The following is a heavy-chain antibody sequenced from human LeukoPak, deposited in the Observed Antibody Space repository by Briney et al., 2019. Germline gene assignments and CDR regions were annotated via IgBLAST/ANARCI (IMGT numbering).Heavy chain of an antibody. J-gene: IGHJ6*02. CDR2: IYYSGNT. CDR1: GGSISSDNYS. V-gene: IGHV4-31*03. D-gene: IGHD6-19*01. CDR3: ARDRWMAVADPISYYYYYGMDV. Sequence: SQTLSLTCTVSGGSISSDNYSWNWIRQHPGKGLEWIGYIYYSGNTYYNPSLKSRVNISVDTSKNQFSLKLSSVTAADTAVYYCARDRWMAVADPISYYYYYGMDVWGQGTTVTVSS.